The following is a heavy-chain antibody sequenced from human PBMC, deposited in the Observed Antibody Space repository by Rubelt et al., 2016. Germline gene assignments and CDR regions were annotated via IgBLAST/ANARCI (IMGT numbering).Heavy chain of an antibody. D-gene: IGHD2-2*01. J-gene: IGHJ4*02. V-gene: IGHV3-66*01. CDR1: GFTVSSNY. CDR2: IYSGGAT. CDR3: AGVNIVVVPSANFDY. Sequence: EVQLLESGGGLVQPGGSLRLSCAASGFTVSSNYMSWVRQAPGKGLEWVSLIYSGGATYYADSVKGRFTISRDNSENTLYLQMNNLGAEDTAGDYCAGVNIVVVPSANFDYWGQGTLVTVSS.